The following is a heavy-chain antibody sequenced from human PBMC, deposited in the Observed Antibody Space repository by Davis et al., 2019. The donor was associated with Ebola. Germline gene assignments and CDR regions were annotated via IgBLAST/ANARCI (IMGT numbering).Heavy chain of an antibody. CDR3: SKDSRTVNPSHFES. CDR1: GFTFNNYV. D-gene: IGHD4-11*01. Sequence: GESLKISCAASGFTFNNYVLGWVRQAPGKGLEWVSAISGSGGTTYYADSLKGRFTISRDNSKNTLYLQLNSLRAEDTAIYYCSKDSRTVNPSHFESWGQGTLVTVSS. V-gene: IGHV3-23*01. J-gene: IGHJ4*02. CDR2: ISGSGGTT.